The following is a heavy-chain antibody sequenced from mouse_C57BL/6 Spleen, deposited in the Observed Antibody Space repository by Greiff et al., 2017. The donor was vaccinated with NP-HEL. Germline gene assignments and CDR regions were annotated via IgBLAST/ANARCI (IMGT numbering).Heavy chain of an antibody. CDR2: IRLKSDNYAT. V-gene: IGHV6-3*01. D-gene: IGHD2-4*01. J-gene: IGHJ2*01. Sequence: EVQLQQSGGGLVQPGGSMKLSCVASGFTFSNYWMNWVRQSPEKGLEWVAQIRLKSDNYATHYAESVKGRFTISRDDSKSSVYLQMNNLRAEDTGIYYGTGDYIFDYWGQGTTLTVSS. CDR1: GFTFSNYW. CDR3: TGDYIFDY.